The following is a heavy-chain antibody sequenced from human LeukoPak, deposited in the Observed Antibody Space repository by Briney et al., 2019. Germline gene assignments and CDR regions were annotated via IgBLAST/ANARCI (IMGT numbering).Heavy chain of an antibody. CDR2: LFYSGTT. V-gene: IGHV4-39*01. CDR1: GGSISSIYY. D-gene: IGHD6-19*01. Sequence: SETLSLTCTVSGGSISSIYYWGWIRQPPGKRLEWIASLFYSGTTYYNPSLKSRVTISVDTSKNQFSLKLRSVTAADSAVYYCAIFSSSGWYDAFDIWGQGAMVTVSS. J-gene: IGHJ3*02. CDR3: AIFSSSGWYDAFDI.